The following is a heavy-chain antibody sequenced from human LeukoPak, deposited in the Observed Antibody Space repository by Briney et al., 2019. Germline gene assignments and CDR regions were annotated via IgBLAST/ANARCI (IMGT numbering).Heavy chain of an antibody. D-gene: IGHD4-17*01. CDR3: TRDRNDYGDPDAFDI. CDR1: GFTFSAFA. V-gene: IGHV3-21*01. J-gene: IGHJ3*02. Sequence: PGGSLKLSCAASGFTFSAFAMNWVRPAPGKGLEWVSSITRVSTYTYYSESVQGRFTISRDNHKDLLYLQLNSLRGDDSGIYYCTRDRNDYGDPDAFDIWGQGTVVTVSS. CDR2: ITRVSTYT.